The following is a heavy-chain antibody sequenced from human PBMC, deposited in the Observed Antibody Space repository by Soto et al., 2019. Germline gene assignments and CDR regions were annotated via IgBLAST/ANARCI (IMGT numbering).Heavy chain of an antibody. Sequence: SETLSLTCTVSGGSISSYYWSWIRQPPGKGLEWIGYIYYSGSTNYNPSLKSRVTISVDTSKNQFSLKLSSVTAADTAVYYCASSIITIAKGARYYFDYWGQGTLVTVSS. J-gene: IGHJ4*02. CDR3: ASSIITIAKGARYYFDY. CDR2: IYYSGST. D-gene: IGHD3-3*01. CDR1: GGSISSYY. V-gene: IGHV4-59*01.